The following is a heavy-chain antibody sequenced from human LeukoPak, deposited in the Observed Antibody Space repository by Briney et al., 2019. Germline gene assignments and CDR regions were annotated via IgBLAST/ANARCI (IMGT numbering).Heavy chain of an antibody. CDR1: GGSISSYY. Sequence: SETLSLTCTVSGGSISSYYWSWIRQPAGKGLEWIGRVYTSGSTNYNPSLKSRVTMSVDTSKNQFSLKLSSVTAADTAVYYCARLLHDFWSGYPLGMDVWGQGTTVTVSS. J-gene: IGHJ6*02. D-gene: IGHD3-3*01. CDR3: ARLLHDFWSGYPLGMDV. CDR2: VYTSGST. V-gene: IGHV4-4*07.